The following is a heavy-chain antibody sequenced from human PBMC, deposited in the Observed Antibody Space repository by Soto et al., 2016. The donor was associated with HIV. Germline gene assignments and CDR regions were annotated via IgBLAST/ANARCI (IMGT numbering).Heavy chain of an antibody. V-gene: IGHV1-18*01. D-gene: IGHD6-19*01. J-gene: IGHJ4*02. CDR2: ISAYNGNT. Sequence: QVQLVQSGAEVKKPGASVKVSCKASGYTFTSYGISWVRQAPGQGLEWMGWISAYNGNTNYAQKLQGRVTMTTDTSTSTAYMELRSLRSDDTAVYYCARDILPVLPRLYSGWNYFDYWGQGTLVTVSS. CDR3: ARDILPVLPRLYSGWNYFDY. CDR1: GYTFTSYG.